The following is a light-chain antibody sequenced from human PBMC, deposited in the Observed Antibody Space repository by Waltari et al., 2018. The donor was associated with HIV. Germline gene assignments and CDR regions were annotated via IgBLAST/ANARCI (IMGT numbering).Light chain of an antibody. J-gene: IGKJ5*01. CDR1: QSLLHSDGYKY. V-gene: IGKV2-28*01. CDR3: MEALQTPIT. Sequence: DLVMTQSPLSLPVTPGEPASISYRSSQSLLHSDGYKYLDWYLQKPGQSLQLLIYLGSYRASGVPDRFSGSGSGTDFTLKISRVEAEDVGVYYCMEALQTPITFGQGTRLEIK. CDR2: LGS.